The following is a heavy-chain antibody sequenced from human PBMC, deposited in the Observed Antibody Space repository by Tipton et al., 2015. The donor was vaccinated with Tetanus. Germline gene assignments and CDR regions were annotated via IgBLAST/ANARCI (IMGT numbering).Heavy chain of an antibody. CDR1: GGSISSSNYY. J-gene: IGHJ4*02. CDR3: ARRGGDFLTGYYDS. CDR2: IYYRGST. D-gene: IGHD3-9*01. V-gene: IGHV4-39*01. Sequence: TLSLTCTVSGGSISSSNYYWGWIRQPPGKGLEWIGRIYYRGSTSYNPSLKSQVTISVDTSKNQFSLELNSVTAADMAVYYCARRGGDFLTGYYDSWGQGTLVTVSS.